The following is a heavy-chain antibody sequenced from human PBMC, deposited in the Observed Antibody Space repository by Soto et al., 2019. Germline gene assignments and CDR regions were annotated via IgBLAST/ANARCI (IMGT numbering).Heavy chain of an antibody. V-gene: IGHV1-69*13. D-gene: IGHD1-7*01. CDR2: ILPVSGTT. CDR1: GYTFCNYG. CDR3: ARDRTGTTLGYLDY. J-gene: IGHJ4*01. Sequence: ASVKVSCKTSGYTFCNYGINWVRQAPGQGLEWMGAILPVSGTTNYAQKFQGRVTFSADESTTTAYMEVSSPRSEDTAVYYCARDRTGTTLGYLDYWG.